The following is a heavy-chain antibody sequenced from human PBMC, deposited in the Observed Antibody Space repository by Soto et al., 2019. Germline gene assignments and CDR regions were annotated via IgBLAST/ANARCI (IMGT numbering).Heavy chain of an antibody. CDR2: IKSKTDGGTT. CDR3: TTVLPQQQLVYYYGMDV. CDR1: GFTFSNAW. J-gene: IGHJ6*02. D-gene: IGHD6-13*01. V-gene: IGHV3-15*07. Sequence: EVQLVESGGGLVKPGGSLRLSCAASGFTFSNAWMNWVRQAPGKGLEWVGRIKSKTDGGTTDYAAPVKGRFTISRDDSKNTLYLQMNSLKTEDTAVYYCTTVLPQQQLVYYYGMDVWGQGTTVTVSS.